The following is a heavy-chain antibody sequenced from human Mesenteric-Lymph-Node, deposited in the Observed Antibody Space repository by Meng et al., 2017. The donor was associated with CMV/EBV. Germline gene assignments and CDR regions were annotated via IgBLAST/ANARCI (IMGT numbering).Heavy chain of an antibody. CDR1: GVTFSSNT. D-gene: IGHD6-13*01. Sequence: QVQLVQSGAEVKKPGSSLKVSCKASGVTFSSNTSSWVRQAPGQGLEWRGRFIPILGIANYAQKFQGRVTITANKSTSTAYMELSSLRSEDTAVYYCAGGIAAAGSRWFFPWGQGTLVTVSS. CDR3: AGGIAAAGSRWFFP. J-gene: IGHJ5*02. V-gene: IGHV1-69*02. CDR2: FIPILGIA.